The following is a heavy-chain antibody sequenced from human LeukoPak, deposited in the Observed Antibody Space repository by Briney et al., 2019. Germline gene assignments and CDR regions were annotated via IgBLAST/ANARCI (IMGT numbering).Heavy chain of an antibody. Sequence: ASVKVSCKASGYTFTSYYMHWVRQAPGQGLEWMGIINPSGGSTSYAQKFQGRVTMTRDTSTSTVYMELSSLRSEDTAVYYCAISKGKVGATGGAYFDYWGQGTLVTVSS. CDR3: AISKGKVGATGGAYFDY. CDR1: GYTFTSYY. CDR2: INPSGGST. D-gene: IGHD1-26*01. J-gene: IGHJ4*02. V-gene: IGHV1-46*01.